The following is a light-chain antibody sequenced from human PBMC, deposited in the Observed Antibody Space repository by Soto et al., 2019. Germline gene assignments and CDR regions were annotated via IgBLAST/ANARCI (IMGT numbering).Light chain of an antibody. CDR3: QYYDESMWT. V-gene: IGKV3-20*01. J-gene: IGKJ1*01. CDR1: QTVSTTY. Sequence: EIVLTQSPGTLSLSPGERATLSCRASQTVSTTYLAWYQQKPGQAPRLLIYGASSRATGIPDRFSGSGSGTDFTLTISRLEPEDFAVYYCQYYDESMWTFGQGTKVEVK. CDR2: GAS.